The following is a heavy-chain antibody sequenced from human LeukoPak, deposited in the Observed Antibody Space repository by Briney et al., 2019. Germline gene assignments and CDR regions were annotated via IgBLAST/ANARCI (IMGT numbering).Heavy chain of an antibody. CDR1: GSTFSSYA. D-gene: IGHD3-9*01. Sequence: QPGGSLSLSCAASGSTFSSYAMSWVRQAPGKGLEWVSAISGSGGSTYYADSVKGRFTISRDNSKNTLYLQMNSLRAEDTAVYYCATPHHALRYFLGSVSWDYWGQGTLVTVSS. V-gene: IGHV3-23*01. J-gene: IGHJ4*02. CDR2: ISGSGGST. CDR3: ATPHHALRYFLGSVSWDY.